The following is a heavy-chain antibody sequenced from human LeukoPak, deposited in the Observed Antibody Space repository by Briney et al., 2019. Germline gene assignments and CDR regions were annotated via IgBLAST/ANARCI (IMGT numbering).Heavy chain of an antibody. V-gene: IGHV3-74*01. Sequence: GGSLRLPCAASGFTFSSYWMHWVRQAPGKGLVWVSRINSDGSSTSYADSVKGRFTISRDNAKNTLYLQMNSLRAEDTAVYYCATVGGYSGYGGGYWGQGTLVTVSS. D-gene: IGHD5-12*01. CDR3: ATVGGYSGYGGGY. CDR2: INSDGSST. J-gene: IGHJ4*02. CDR1: GFTFSSYW.